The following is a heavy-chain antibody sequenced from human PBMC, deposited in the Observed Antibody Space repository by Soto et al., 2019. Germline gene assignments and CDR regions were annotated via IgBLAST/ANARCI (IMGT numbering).Heavy chain of an antibody. CDR2: IFYSGST. V-gene: IGHV4-59*02. J-gene: IGHJ4*02. CDR1: GGSVNSYY. D-gene: IGHD2-21*02. CDR3: ARVFPSYCGGDCSYFDS. Sequence: QVQLQESGPGLVKASETLSLTCTVSGGSVNSYYWSWIRQPPGKGLEWIGYIFYSGSTKSNPSLKIRVTMSVDMSKNQFSLRLTSVTAADTAVYYCARVFPSYCGGDCSYFDSWGQGTLVTVSS.